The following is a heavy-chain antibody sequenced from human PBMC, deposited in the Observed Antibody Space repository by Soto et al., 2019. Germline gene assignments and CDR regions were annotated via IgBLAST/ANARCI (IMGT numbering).Heavy chain of an antibody. CDR2: INSDGSRT. CDR3: VRDLTSCTSAICYSYYYGMDV. J-gene: IGHJ6*02. Sequence: EVQLVESGGGLVQPGGSLRLSCTASGFIFSSYWTHWVRQVPGRGLVWVSRINSDGSRTSYADSVKGRFTISRDNAKNTVVLQMNTLRAEDTAVYYCVRDLTSCTSAICYSYYYGMDVWGQATTVTVSS. D-gene: IGHD1-26*01. V-gene: IGHV3-74*01. CDR1: GFIFSSYW.